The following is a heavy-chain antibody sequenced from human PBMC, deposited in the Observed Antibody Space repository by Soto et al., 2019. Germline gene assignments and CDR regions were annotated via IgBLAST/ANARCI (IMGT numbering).Heavy chain of an antibody. V-gene: IGHV1-69*02. CDR3: ARVATGIAVAGDTNDY. D-gene: IGHD6-19*01. J-gene: IGHJ4*02. Sequence: GASVKVSCKASGGTFSIYTISWVLQAPGQGLEWMGRIIPILGIANYAQKFQGRVTITADKSTSTAYMELSSLRSEDTAVYYCARVATGIAVAGDTNDYWGQGTLVTVSS. CDR1: GGTFSIYT. CDR2: IIPILGIA.